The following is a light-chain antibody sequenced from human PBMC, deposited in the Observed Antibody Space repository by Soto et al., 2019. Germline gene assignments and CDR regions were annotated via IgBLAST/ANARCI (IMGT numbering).Light chain of an antibody. V-gene: IGKV1-6*01. CDR2: GTS. CDR1: QDIRTE. CDR3: LQDYNYPRT. Sequence: AIQMTQSPSSLSASVGDRITITCRASQDIRTELGWYQQNPGTAPTLLIYGTSTLQSGVPSRFSGSGSGTDFTLTISSLQPEDFATYYCLQDYNYPRTFGQGTKVETK. J-gene: IGKJ1*01.